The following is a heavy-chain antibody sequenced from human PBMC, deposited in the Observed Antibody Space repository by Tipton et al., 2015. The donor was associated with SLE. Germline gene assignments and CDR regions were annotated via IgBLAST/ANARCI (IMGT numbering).Heavy chain of an antibody. CDR3: ARQGGQWLDFDY. V-gene: IGHV4-59*08. Sequence: TLSLTCTVSGGSIDTSYWSWIRHSPGKGLEWIGYIYHSEGPTYNPSLRRRVTMSLATSKNQFSLKLSSVTAADTAVYYCARQGGQWLDFDYWGQGTLVTVSS. CDR1: GGSIDTSY. J-gene: IGHJ4*02. CDR2: IYHSEGP. D-gene: IGHD6-19*01.